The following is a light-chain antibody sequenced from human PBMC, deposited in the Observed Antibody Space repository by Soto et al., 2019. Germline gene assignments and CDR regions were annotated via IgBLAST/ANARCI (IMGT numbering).Light chain of an antibody. CDR1: QSISSY. CDR2: AAS. V-gene: IGKV1-39*01. Sequence: DIQMTQAPSSLSASVVDRVTITFRASQSISSYLNWYQQKPGKAPKLLIYAASSLQSGVPSRFSGSGSGTDFTLTISGLLPEDFATYYCQQYNNWPLNFGGGNKVDIK. CDR3: QQYNNWPLN. J-gene: IGKJ4*01.